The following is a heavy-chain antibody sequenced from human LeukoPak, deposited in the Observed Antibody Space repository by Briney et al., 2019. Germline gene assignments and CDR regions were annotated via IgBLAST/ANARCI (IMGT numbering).Heavy chain of an antibody. D-gene: IGHD3-22*01. V-gene: IGHV4-30-2*01. CDR2: IYHSGST. CDR1: GGSISSGGYS. J-gene: IGHJ4*02. CDR3: ARGGDSSGYYYFDY. Sequence: PSETLSLTCAVSGGSISSGGYSWSWIRQPPGKGLEWIGYIYHSGSTYYNPSLKSRVTISVDRSENQFSLKLSSVTAADTAVYYCARGGDSSGYYYFDYWGQGTLVTVTS.